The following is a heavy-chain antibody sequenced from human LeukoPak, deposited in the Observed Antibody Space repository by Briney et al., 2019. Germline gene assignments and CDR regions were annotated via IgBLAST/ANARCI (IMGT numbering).Heavy chain of an antibody. J-gene: IGHJ5*02. D-gene: IGHD3-3*01. CDR3: ARVKNWSGYQNWFDP. Sequence: ASVKVSCKASGNIFTGYYLHWVRQAPGQGLEWMGWINPNSGGTNYAQKFQGRVTMTRDTSISTAYMELSRLRSDDTAVYYCARVKNWSGYQNWFDPWGQGTLVTVSS. V-gene: IGHV1-2*02. CDR1: GNIFTGYY. CDR2: INPNSGGT.